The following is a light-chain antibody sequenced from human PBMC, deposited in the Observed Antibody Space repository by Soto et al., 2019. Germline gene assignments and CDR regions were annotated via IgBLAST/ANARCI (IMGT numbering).Light chain of an antibody. J-gene: IGKJ1*01. CDR2: GAS. Sequence: EIVLTQSPGTLSLSPGERATLSCRASQSVSNNYLAWYQQKPGQAPRLLIYGASNRATGIPDRFGGSGSGTDFTLTISRLEPEDFALYYCQQYATSPWTFGQGTKVDNK. V-gene: IGKV3-20*01. CDR1: QSVSNNY. CDR3: QQYATSPWT.